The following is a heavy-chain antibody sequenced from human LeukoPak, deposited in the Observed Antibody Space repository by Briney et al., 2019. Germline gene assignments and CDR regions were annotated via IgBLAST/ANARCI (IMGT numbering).Heavy chain of an antibody. CDR2: ISTTSGNI. CDR1: GFTFSSYS. CDR3: ARMAPSHDFDD. V-gene: IGHV3-21*01. J-gene: IGHJ4*02. Sequence: GGSLRLSCAASGFTFSSYSMNWVRQAPGKGLEWVAAISTTSGNIYYADSVKGRFTISRDNAKNSLYLQMNSLRVEDTALYYCARMAPSHDFDDGGQGTLVTVSS. D-gene: IGHD5-24*01.